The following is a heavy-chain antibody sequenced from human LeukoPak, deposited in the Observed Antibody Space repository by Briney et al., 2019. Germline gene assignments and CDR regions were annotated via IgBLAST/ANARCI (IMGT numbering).Heavy chain of an antibody. CDR2: IRYDGSNK. J-gene: IGHJ4*02. Sequence: GGSVRLSCAASRFTFSSYGMHWVRQAPGKGLEWVAFIRYDGSNKYYAESVKGRFTISRDNSTNTLYLQMNSLRAKDTSVYYCAKSAGYKSFAYYFDYWGQGTLVTVSS. D-gene: IGHD5-24*01. V-gene: IGHV3-30*02. CDR3: AKSAGYKSFAYYFDY. CDR1: RFTFSSYG.